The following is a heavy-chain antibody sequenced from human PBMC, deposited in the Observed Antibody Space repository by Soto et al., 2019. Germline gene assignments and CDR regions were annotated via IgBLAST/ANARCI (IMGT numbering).Heavy chain of an antibody. J-gene: IGHJ4*02. V-gene: IGHV1-18*01. D-gene: IGHD3-22*01. CDR1: GYTFSDYG. CDR3: ARGRGGYLSSSGHTHNYLDY. Sequence: QVHLVQSGSEVKTAGAAVKVSCKASGYTFSDYGVSWVRQAPGQGLEWMGWINVYSGTTNYLPKFQGRVTMTTDTSPRTLYMELRDLSSEDTAVYYCARGRGGYLSSSGHTHNYLDYWGQGTLVTVSS. CDR2: INVYSGTT.